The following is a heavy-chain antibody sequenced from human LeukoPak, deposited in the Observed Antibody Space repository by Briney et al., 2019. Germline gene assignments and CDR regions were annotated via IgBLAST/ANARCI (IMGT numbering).Heavy chain of an antibody. J-gene: IGHJ1*01. CDR3: ARDSEYEYQLPHEYFQH. CDR2: ISSSSSYI. V-gene: IGHV3-21*01. Sequence: KPGGSLRLSCAASGFTFSSYSMNWVRQAPGKGLEWVSSISSSSSYIYYADSVKGRFTISRDNAKNSLYLQMNSLRAEDTAVYYCARDSEYEYQLPHEYFQHWGQGTLVTVSS. D-gene: IGHD2-2*01. CDR1: GFTFSSYS.